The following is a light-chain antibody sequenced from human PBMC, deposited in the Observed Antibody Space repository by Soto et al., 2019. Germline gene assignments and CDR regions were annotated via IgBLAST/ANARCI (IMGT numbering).Light chain of an antibody. CDR2: GAS. V-gene: IGKV3-15*01. CDR1: PSVSSN. J-gene: IGKJ4*01. CDR3: QQYNNWPPLT. Sequence: EIVMTQSPAPLSVSPGERATLSCRASPSVSSNVAWYQQKPGQAPRLLIYGASTRATGIPARFSGSGSGTDFTLTISSLQSEDLAVYYCQQYNNWPPLTFGGGTKVEIK.